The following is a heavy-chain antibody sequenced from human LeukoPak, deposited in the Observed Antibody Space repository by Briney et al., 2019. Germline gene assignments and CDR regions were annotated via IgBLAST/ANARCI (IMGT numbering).Heavy chain of an antibody. J-gene: IGHJ4*02. Sequence: SETLSLTCTVSGGSTSSSNYFWGWIRQPPGKGLEWIGSIYYSGSTYYNPSLKSRVTISVDTSKNQFSLKLSSVTAADTAVYYCARAHRGGWSDYWGQGTLVTVSS. CDR1: GGSTSSSNYF. V-gene: IGHV4-39*01. D-gene: IGHD6-19*01. CDR3: ARAHRGGWSDY. CDR2: IYYSGST.